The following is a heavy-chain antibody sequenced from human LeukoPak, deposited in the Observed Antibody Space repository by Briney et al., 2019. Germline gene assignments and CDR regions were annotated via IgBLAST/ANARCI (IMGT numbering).Heavy chain of an antibody. CDR3: ARAPSHYVWGTRIPEPDAFDI. J-gene: IGHJ3*02. Sequence: PSETLSLTCSVSGGSISSSNYYWAWIRQPPGKGLQWIGSIYYSGSTYYNSSLKSRVTISVDTSKNQFSLKLSSVTAADTAVYYCARAPSHYVWGTRIPEPDAFDIWGQGTMVTVSS. D-gene: IGHD3-16*01. V-gene: IGHV4-39*01. CDR1: GGSISSSNYY. CDR2: IYYSGST.